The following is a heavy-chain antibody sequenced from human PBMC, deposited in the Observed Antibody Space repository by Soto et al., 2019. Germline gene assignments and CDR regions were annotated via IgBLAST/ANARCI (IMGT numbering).Heavy chain of an antibody. CDR1: GFSLTRGVG. Sequence: SGPTLVNPTQTLTLTCTFSGFSLTRGVGVGWIRQPPGKALEWLALIYWDDDKRYSPSLKSRLTITKDTSKNQVVLTMTNMDPVDTATYYCAHRLSIFGVVTPHWFDPWGQGTLVTVSS. CDR2: IYWDDDK. J-gene: IGHJ5*02. CDR3: AHRLSIFGVVTPHWFDP. V-gene: IGHV2-5*02. D-gene: IGHD3-3*02.